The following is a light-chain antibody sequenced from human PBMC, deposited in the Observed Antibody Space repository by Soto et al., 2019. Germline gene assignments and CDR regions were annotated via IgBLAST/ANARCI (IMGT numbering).Light chain of an antibody. Sequence: DIQMTQSPSTLSAFVGDRVTITCRASQSISTWLAWYQQKPGKVSKLLIFKASSLQSGVPSRFSGSGSGTDFTLTISSLQPDDFATYYCQQYNPSSRTFGQGTKVDIK. J-gene: IGKJ1*01. CDR3: QQYNPSSRT. V-gene: IGKV1-5*03. CDR2: KAS. CDR1: QSISTW.